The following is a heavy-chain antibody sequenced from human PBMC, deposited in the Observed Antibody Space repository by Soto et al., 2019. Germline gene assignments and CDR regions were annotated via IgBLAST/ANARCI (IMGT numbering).Heavy chain of an antibody. V-gene: IGHV3-74*01. D-gene: IGHD2-15*01. CDR3: ASHHCRGGSCYGGDAFAI. CDR2: INSDGTST. J-gene: IGHJ3*02. CDR1: GFTFNYYW. Sequence: EVQLVESGGGLVPPGGSLRLSCAASGFTFNYYWMHWVRQVPGKGLMWVSRINSDGTSTTYADSVKGRFTMSRDNAKNTLYLQMNSLRVEDTAVYYCASHHCRGGSCYGGDAFAIWGQGTMVTVSS.